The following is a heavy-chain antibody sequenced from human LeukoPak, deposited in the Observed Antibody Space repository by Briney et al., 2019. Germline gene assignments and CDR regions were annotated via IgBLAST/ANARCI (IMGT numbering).Heavy chain of an antibody. J-gene: IGHJ4*02. Sequence: GGSLRLSCAASGFTFSSDSMNWVRQAPRKGLEGVSSISSSSSYIYYTDSVKGRFTISRDNAKNPLYLRMNSLRAEDTAVYYGARGLGTTVTTYLDYWGQGTLVTVSS. CDR2: ISSSSSYI. V-gene: IGHV3-21*01. CDR1: GFTFSSDS. CDR3: ARGLGTTVTTYLDY. D-gene: IGHD4-17*01.